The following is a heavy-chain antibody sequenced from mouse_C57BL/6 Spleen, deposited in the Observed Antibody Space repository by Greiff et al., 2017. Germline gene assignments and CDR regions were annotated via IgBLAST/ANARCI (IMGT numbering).Heavy chain of an antibody. Sequence: VQLQQSGPELVKPGDSVKISCKASGYSFTGYFMNWVMQSHGKSLEWIGRINPYNGDTFYNQKFKGKATLTVDKSSSTAHMELRSLTSEDSAVYYCARQDYGSSYRFFDYWGQGTTLTVSS. CDR1: GYSFTGYF. CDR3: ARQDYGSSYRFFDY. D-gene: IGHD1-1*01. V-gene: IGHV1-20*01. CDR2: INPYNGDT. J-gene: IGHJ2*01.